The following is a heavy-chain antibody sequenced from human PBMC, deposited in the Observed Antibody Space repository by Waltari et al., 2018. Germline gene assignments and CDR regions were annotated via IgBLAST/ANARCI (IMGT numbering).Heavy chain of an antibody. Sequence: EVQLVESGGGLVQPGGSLRLSCAASGFAFSKYWLHWVRQAPGQGLVWVSRIINDDTNTIYADSVKGRFTISRDNAKNTLYLQMNSLRDDDTAVYYCATGAMSAYEIWGQGTMVTVSS. D-gene: IGHD1-26*01. V-gene: IGHV3-74*01. J-gene: IGHJ3*02. CDR3: ATGAMSAYEI. CDR2: IINDDTNT. CDR1: GFAFSKYW.